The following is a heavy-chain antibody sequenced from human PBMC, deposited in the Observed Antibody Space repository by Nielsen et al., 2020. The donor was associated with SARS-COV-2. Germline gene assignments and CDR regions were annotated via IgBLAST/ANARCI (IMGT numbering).Heavy chain of an antibody. D-gene: IGHD2-8*01. J-gene: IGHJ4*02. Sequence: GESLKISCAASGFIFSNYGMHWVRQAPGKGLQWVALILDDGRDRYYADPVRGRFTISRDNSKNMVYLEMNSLRPEDTALYHCVHLSPNGSFGLWGQGTLVTVSS. CDR3: VHLSPNGSFGL. V-gene: IGHV3-30*02. CDR1: GFIFSNYG. CDR2: ILDDGRDR.